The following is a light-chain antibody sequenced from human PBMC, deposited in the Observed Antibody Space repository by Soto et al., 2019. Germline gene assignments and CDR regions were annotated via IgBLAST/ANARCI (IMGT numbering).Light chain of an antibody. V-gene: IGLV2-23*01. J-gene: IGLJ1*01. Sequence: QSALTQPASVSGSHGQSITISCTRTSSDVGNYNLVSWYQQHPGKAPKLIIYEDTKRPSGVSNRFSASKSGNTASLTISGLQAEDGADYYCFSYLDSSTFALGTGTKLTVL. CDR1: SSDVGNYNL. CDR2: EDT. CDR3: FSYLDSSTFA.